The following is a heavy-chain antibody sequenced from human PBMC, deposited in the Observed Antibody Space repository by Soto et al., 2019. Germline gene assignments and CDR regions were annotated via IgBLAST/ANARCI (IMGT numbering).Heavy chain of an antibody. Sequence: GHMLQSGAEVKTPGASVRVSCRASGYPFTSYGISWVRQAPGQGLEWVAWISAYNGNRDTAQKFQGRVTMTLDTSTDTAHMELGDLTSADTGVYYCARGRIVASIHDAFEIWGQGTKVTVSS. J-gene: IGHJ3*02. D-gene: IGHD5-12*01. V-gene: IGHV1-18*01. CDR1: GYPFTSYG. CDR3: ARGRIVASIHDAFEI. CDR2: ISAYNGNR.